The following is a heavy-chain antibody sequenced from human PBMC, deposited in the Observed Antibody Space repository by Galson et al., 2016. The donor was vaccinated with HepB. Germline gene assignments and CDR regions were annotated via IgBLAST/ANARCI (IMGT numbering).Heavy chain of an antibody. CDR1: GFTFSSHA. J-gene: IGHJ4*02. CDR2: IWIDGSDK. Sequence: SLRLSCAASGFTFSSHAMHWVRQAPGKGLEWVAVIWIDGSDKYYADSVKGRFTISRDNSKNMLYLQMNSLRVEDTAVYSCARGYSSGWYIVDYWGQGTLVTVSS. D-gene: IGHD6-19*01. CDR3: ARGYSSGWYIVDY. V-gene: IGHV3-33*01.